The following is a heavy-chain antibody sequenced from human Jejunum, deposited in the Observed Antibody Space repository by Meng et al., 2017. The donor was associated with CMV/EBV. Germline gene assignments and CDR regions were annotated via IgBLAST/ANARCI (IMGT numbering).Heavy chain of an antibody. CDR3: TGGLAADY. J-gene: IGHJ4*02. CDR2: IRQDGGDK. D-gene: IGHD6-19*01. V-gene: IGHV3-7*01. CDR1: GFTFSNYW. Sequence: RLSCAAYGFTFSNYWMNWVRQAPGKGLEWVANIRQDGGDKYFADSVKGRFTISRDNARASLYLQMNSLRVEDTAVYYCTGGLAADYWGQGTLVTVSS.